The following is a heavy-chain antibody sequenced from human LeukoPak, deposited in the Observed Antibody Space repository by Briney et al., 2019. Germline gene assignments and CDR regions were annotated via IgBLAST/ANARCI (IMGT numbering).Heavy chain of an antibody. V-gene: IGHV4-34*01. D-gene: IGHD3-22*01. CDR3: ARGPDYYDSSGYSGY. CDR2: INHSGST. J-gene: IGHJ4*02. Sequence: SETLSLTCAVYGGSFSGYYWSWIRQPPGKGLEWIGEINHSGSTNYNPSLKSRVTISVDTSKNQFSLQLSSVTAADTAVYYCARGPDYYDSSGYSGYWGQGTLVTVSS. CDR1: GGSFSGYY.